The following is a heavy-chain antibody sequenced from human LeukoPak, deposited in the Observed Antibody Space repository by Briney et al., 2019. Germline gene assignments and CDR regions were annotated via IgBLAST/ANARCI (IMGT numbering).Heavy chain of an antibody. CDR3: AKVRTVLTPPDPFDY. Sequence: GRSLRLSCAASGFIFSNYALHWVRQAPGKGLEWVAVISYDGSNDYYADTVKGRFTISRDNSRNMLYLQVNSLRAEDTAVYYCAKVRTVLTPPDPFDYWGQGTLVAVSS. D-gene: IGHD4-23*01. CDR2: ISYDGSND. V-gene: IGHV3-30-3*01. CDR1: GFIFSNYA. J-gene: IGHJ4*02.